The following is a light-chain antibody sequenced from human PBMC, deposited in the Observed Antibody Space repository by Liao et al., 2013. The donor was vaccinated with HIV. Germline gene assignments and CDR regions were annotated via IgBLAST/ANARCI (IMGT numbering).Light chain of an antibody. J-gene: IGLJ3*02. V-gene: IGLV3-21*01. CDR2: YAS. CDR3: QVWDTGNHPV. CDR1: NIGSGG. Sequence: SYELTQPPSVSVAPGKTARITCGGNNIGSGGVHWYQQRPGQAPVLVIYYASDRPSGIPERFSGSNSGSTATLTISRVEAGDGADYYCQVWDTGNHPVFGGGTKLTVL.